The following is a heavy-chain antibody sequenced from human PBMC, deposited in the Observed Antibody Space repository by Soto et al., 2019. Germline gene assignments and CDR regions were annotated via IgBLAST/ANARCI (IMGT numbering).Heavy chain of an antibody. V-gene: IGHV1-69*02. J-gene: IGHJ3*02. CDR3: ARVTHRDHIVVVVPAAGDAFDI. D-gene: IGHD2-15*01. CDR2: IIPILGIA. Sequence: SVKVSCKASGGTFSSYTISWVRQAPGQGLEWMGRIIPILGIANYAQKFQGRVTITADKSTSTAYMELSSLRSEDTTVYYCARVTHRDHIVVVVPAAGDAFDIWGHGTMV. CDR1: GGTFSSYT.